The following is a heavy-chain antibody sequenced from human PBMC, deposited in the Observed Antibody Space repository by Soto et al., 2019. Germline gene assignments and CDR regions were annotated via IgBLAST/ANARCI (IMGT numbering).Heavy chain of an antibody. Sequence: GGSLRLSCAASGFTFSSYAMSWVRQAPGKGLEWVSAISGSGGSTYYADSVKGRFTISRDNSKNTLYLQMNSLRAEDTAVYYCAKQQGLLYYYDVDGAFDIWGQGTMVTVSS. CDR3: AKQQGLLYYYDVDGAFDI. D-gene: IGHD3-22*01. V-gene: IGHV3-23*01. J-gene: IGHJ3*02. CDR1: GFTFSSYA. CDR2: ISGSGGST.